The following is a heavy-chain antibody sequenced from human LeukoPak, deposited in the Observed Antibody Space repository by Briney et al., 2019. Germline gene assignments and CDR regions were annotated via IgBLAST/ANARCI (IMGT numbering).Heavy chain of an antibody. J-gene: IGHJ4*02. CDR1: GFTVTNNY. CDR2: IYSSDST. V-gene: IGHV3-66*03. CDR3: ARECYSSGWRPKGTRGPTYDY. D-gene: IGHD6-19*01. Sequence: GGSLRLSCAASGFTVTNNYMSWVRQAPGKGLEWVSLIYSSDSTYYADSVKGRFTISRDNAKNSLYLQMNSLRAEDTAAYYCARECYSSGWRPKGTRGPTYDYWGQGTLVTVSS.